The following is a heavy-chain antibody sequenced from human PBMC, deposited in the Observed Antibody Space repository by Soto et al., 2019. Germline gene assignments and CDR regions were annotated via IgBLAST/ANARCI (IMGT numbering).Heavy chain of an antibody. CDR3: AKDGNWLDVYYDV. Sequence: EVQLLESGGGLVQPGGSLRLSCVGSGIEFSNYAMSWVRQAPGKGLEWDSIVSASGRSRYHADSVKGRFTISRDNSKNTLYLHMTNLRAEDTAVYYCAKDGNWLDVYYDVWGQGTPVTVSS. J-gene: IGHJ4*02. V-gene: IGHV3-23*01. CDR2: VSASGRSR. CDR1: GIEFSNYA. D-gene: IGHD3-16*01.